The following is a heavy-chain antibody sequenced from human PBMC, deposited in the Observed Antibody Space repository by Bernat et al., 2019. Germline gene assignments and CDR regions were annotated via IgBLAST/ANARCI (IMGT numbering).Heavy chain of an antibody. CDR1: VFTFSSYA. D-gene: IGHD6-19*01. CDR2: ISGSGGST. Sequence: EVQLLESGGGLVQPGGSLRLSCAASVFTFSSYAMSWVRQAPGKGLEWVSAISGSGGSTYYADSVKGRFTISRDNSKNTLYLQMNSLRAEDTAVYYCAKDQDLQQWLVLAFDIWGQGTMVTVSS. J-gene: IGHJ3*02. CDR3: AKDQDLQQWLVLAFDI. V-gene: IGHV3-23*01.